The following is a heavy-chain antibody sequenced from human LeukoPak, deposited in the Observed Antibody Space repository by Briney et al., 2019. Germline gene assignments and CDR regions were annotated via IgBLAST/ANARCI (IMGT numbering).Heavy chain of an antibody. D-gene: IGHD5-18*01. CDR3: ARTRHGYWAY. CDR2: IKEDGSEK. J-gene: IGHJ4*02. CDR1: GFTFSSYW. Sequence: ESLRLSCAASGFTFSSYWMSWVRQAPRKGLEWVANIKEDGSEKNYVDSVKGRFTISRDNAKNSLYLHMNSLRAEDTAVYYCARTRHGYWAYWGQGPLVTVS. V-gene: IGHV3-7*05.